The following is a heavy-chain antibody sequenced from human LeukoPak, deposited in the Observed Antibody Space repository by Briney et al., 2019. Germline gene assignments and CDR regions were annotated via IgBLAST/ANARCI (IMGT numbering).Heavy chain of an antibody. Sequence: GGSLRLSCAASGFTFSNYWMSWVRQAPGKGLEWVANIKQDGSEKYYVDSVKGRFTISRDNDKNSLYLQMNSLRAEDTAVYYCARDLSGITTFGGYFDYWGQGTLVTVSS. J-gene: IGHJ4*02. D-gene: IGHD3-3*01. V-gene: IGHV3-7*01. CDR3: ARDLSGITTFGGYFDY. CDR2: IKQDGSEK. CDR1: GFTFSNYW.